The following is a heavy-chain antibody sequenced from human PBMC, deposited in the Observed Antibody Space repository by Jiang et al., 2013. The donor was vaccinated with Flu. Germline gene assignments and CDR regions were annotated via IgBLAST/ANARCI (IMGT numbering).Heavy chain of an antibody. J-gene: IGHJ4*02. D-gene: IGHD2-15*01. V-gene: IGHV7-4-1*02. Sequence: EWMGWINTNTGNPTYGQGFTGRFVFSLDTSVSTAYLQISSLEAEDTAVYYCARVSGCIGASCHFDSWGQGTLVTVSS. CDR2: INTNTGNP. CDR3: ARVSGCIGASCHFDS.